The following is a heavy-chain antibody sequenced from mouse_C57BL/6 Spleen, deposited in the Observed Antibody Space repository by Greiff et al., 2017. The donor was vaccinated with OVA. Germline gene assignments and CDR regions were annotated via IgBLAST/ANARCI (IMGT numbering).Heavy chain of an antibody. J-gene: IGHJ2*01. CDR2: FYPGSGSI. V-gene: IGHV1-62-2*01. CDR1: GYTFTEYT. D-gene: IGHD1-1*01. Sequence: VQGVESGAELVKPGASVKLSCKASGYTFTEYTIHWVKQRSGQGLEWIGWFYPGSGSIKYNEKFKDKATLTADKSSSTVYMELSRLTSEDSAVYFCARYEGALYYGSSSLDYWGQGTTLTVSS. CDR3: ARYEGALYYGSSSLDY.